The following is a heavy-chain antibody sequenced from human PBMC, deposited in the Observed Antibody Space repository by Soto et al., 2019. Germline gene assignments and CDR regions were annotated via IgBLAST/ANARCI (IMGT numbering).Heavy chain of an antibody. CDR2: INHSGST. D-gene: IGHD3-16*02. CDR3: ARSYDYVWGSYRYNQSGAFDI. Sequence: SETLSLTCAVYGGSFSGYYWSWIRQPPGKGLEWIGEINHSGSTNYNPSLKSRVTISVDTSKNQFSLKLSSVTAADTAVDYCARSYDYVWGSYRYNQSGAFDIWGQGTMVTVSS. J-gene: IGHJ3*02. CDR1: GGSFSGYY. V-gene: IGHV4-34*01.